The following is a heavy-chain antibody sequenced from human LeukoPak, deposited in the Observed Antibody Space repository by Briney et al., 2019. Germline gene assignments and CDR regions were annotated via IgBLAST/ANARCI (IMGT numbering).Heavy chain of an antibody. CDR2: IFYSGSA. CDR1: SGSISTSNYY. J-gene: IGHJ2*01. D-gene: IGHD2-15*01. CDR3: ARLVVVVAATPYVWYFDL. Sequence: SETLSLTCTVSSGSISTSNYYWGWVRQPPGKALEWIGNIFYSGSAYYSPSLKSRVTISLDTSRNQFSLKLSSVTAADTAVYYCARLVVVVAATPYVWYFDLWGRGTLVTVSS. V-gene: IGHV4-39*01.